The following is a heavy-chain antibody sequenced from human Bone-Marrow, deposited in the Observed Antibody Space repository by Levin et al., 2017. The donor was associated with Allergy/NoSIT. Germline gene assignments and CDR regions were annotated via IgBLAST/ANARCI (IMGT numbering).Heavy chain of an antibody. CDR1: GGSISSGGYF. V-gene: IGHV4-31*11. CDR3: ARVSSGLYYFDY. Sequence: PSETLSLTCAVSGGSISSGGYFWSWVRQHPGKGLDWIGYISHTGTTYYSPSLKSRVTLSVDTSENQFSLKLRSVTAADTAIYFCARVSSGLYYFDYWGQGTLVSVSP. J-gene: IGHJ4*02. CDR2: ISHTGTT. D-gene: IGHD6-19*01.